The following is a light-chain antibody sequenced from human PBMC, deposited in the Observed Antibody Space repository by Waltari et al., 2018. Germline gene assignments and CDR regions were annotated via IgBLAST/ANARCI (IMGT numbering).Light chain of an antibody. J-gene: IGKJ5*01. V-gene: IGKV3-15*01. CDR1: KSIYDN. CDR3: QQYNRWPPIT. CDR2: GAS. Sequence: EVVMTQSPATLSVSPGERATLSCRASKSIYDNLAWYQHKHGQAPRLLIYGASTRATGIPARIRGSGSGTEFTLTISSLQSEDSAVYYCQQYNRWPPITFGQGTRLEVK.